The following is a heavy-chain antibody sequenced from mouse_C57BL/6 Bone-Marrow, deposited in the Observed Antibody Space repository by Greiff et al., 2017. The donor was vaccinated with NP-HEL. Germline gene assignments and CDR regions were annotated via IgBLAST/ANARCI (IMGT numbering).Heavy chain of an antibody. V-gene: IGHV5-17*01. Sequence: DVMLVESGGGLVKPGGSLKLSCAASGFTFSDYGMHWVRQAPEKGLEWVAYISSGSSTIYYADTVKGRFTISRDNAKNTLFLQMTSLRSEDTAMYYCATPFYYGSYLYAMDYWGQGTSVTVSS. CDR3: ATPFYYGSYLYAMDY. CDR1: GFTFSDYG. CDR2: ISSGSSTI. D-gene: IGHD2-1*01. J-gene: IGHJ4*01.